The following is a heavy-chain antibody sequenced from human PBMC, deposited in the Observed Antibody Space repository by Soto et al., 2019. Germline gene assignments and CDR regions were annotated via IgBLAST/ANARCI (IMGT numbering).Heavy chain of an antibody. D-gene: IGHD3-22*01. CDR3: ARATYYDSSGYQFPQLFET. Sequence: QLQLQESGPGLVKSSETLSLTCSVSGGSISSSSYYWGWIRQPPGKGLEWIGSIYYSGSTYYNPSLKSRVTISVDTSKNQFTLRVSSATAADTAVYFCARATYYDSSGYQFPQLFETWGQGTLVTVSS. J-gene: IGHJ5*02. CDR2: IYYSGST. CDR1: GGSISSSSYY. V-gene: IGHV4-39*01.